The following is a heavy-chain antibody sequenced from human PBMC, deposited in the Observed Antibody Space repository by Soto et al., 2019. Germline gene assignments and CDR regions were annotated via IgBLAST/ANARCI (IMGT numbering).Heavy chain of an antibody. J-gene: IGHJ4*02. CDR2: IWYDGSNK. V-gene: IGHV3-33*01. Sequence: QVQLVESGGGVVQPGRSLRLSCAASGFTFSSYGMHWVRQAPGKGLAWVAGIWYDGSNKYYADSVKGRFTISRDNSKNTLDLQMNSLRAEDTAVYYCARDPVSEGSSGWIRDYWGQGTLVTVSS. CDR3: ARDPVSEGSSGWIRDY. D-gene: IGHD6-19*01. CDR1: GFTFSSYG.